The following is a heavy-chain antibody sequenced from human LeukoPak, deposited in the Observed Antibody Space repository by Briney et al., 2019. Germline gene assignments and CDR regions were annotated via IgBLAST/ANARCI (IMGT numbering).Heavy chain of an antibody. V-gene: IGHV1-8*01. D-gene: IGHD5-18*01. CDR1: GYTFTSYD. CDR3: ARGQSTSWIQLWSGGNWFDP. Sequence: ASVKVSCKASGYTFTSYDINWVRQATGQGLEWMGWMNPNSGNTGYAQKFQGRVTMTRNTSISTAYMELSSLRSEDTAVYYCARGQSTSWIQLWSGGNWFDPWGQGTLVTVSS. CDR2: MNPNSGNT. J-gene: IGHJ5*02.